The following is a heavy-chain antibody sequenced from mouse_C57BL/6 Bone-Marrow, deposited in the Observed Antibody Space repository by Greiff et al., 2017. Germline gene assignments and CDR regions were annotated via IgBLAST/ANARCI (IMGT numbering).Heavy chain of an antibody. V-gene: IGHV1-81*01. CDR1: GYTFTSYG. D-gene: IGHD1-1*01. CDR3: ARSDYYGSSYGGYFDD. Sequence: QVQLQQSGAELARPGASVKLSCKASGYTFTSYGISWVKQRTGQGLEWIGEIYPRSGNTYYNEKFKGKATLTADKSSSTAYMELRSLTSEDSAVYFCARSDYYGSSYGGYFDDWGQGTTLTVSS. J-gene: IGHJ2*01. CDR2: IYPRSGNT.